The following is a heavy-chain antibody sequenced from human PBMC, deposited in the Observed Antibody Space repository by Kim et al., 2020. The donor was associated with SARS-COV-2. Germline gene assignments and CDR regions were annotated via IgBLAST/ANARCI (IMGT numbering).Heavy chain of an antibody. CDR1: GGSFSGYY. CDR2: INHSGST. CDR3: ARGQYYYGSGSTQCFDY. V-gene: IGHV4-34*01. Sequence: SETLSLTCAVYGGSFSGYYWSWIRQPPGKGLEWIGEINHSGSTNYNPSLKSRVTISVDTSKNQFSLKLSSVTAADTAVYYCARGQYYYGSGSTQCFDYWGQGTLVTVSS. J-gene: IGHJ4*02. D-gene: IGHD3-10*01.